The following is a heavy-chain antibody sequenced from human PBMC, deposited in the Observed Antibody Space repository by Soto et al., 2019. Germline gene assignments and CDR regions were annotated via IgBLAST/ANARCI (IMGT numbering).Heavy chain of an antibody. CDR3: ARDVTGCGSPTKNYYFDY. J-gene: IGHJ4*02. V-gene: IGHV3-21*01. Sequence: EVQLVESGGGLVKPGGSLRLSCAASGFTFSSYSMNWVRQAPGKGLEWVSSISSSSSYIYYADSVKGRFTISRDNAKNSLYLQMNSLRAEDTAVYYCARDVTGCGSPTKNYYFDYWGQGTLVTVSS. D-gene: IGHD1-26*01. CDR2: ISSSSSYI. CDR1: GFTFSSYS.